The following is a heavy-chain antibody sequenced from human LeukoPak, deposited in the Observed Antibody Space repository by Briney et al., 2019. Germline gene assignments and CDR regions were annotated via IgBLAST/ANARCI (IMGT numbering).Heavy chain of an antibody. J-gene: IGHJ4*02. CDR2: INHSGST. CDR1: GGSFSGYY. D-gene: IGHD3-22*01. V-gene: IGHV4-34*01. CDR3: ATTTYYYDSSGCYPVDY. Sequence: SETLSLTCAVYGGSFSGYYWSWIRQPPGKGLEWIGEINHSGSTNYNPSLKSRVTISVDTSKNQFSLKLSSVTAADTAVYYCATTTYYYDSSGCYPVDYWGQGTLVTVSS.